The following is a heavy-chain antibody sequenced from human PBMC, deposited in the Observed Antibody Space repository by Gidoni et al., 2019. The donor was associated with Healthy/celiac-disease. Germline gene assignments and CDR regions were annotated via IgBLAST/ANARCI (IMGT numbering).Heavy chain of an antibody. V-gene: IGHV3-9*01. J-gene: IGHJ4*02. Sequence: EVQLVEAGGGLVQPGRSLSISCAASGFTFDYYAMHWVRQAPGKGLEWVSGISWNSGSIGYADSVKGRFTISRDNSKNSLYLQMNSLRAEDTALYYCAKDRYYDSSGPKALDYWGQGTLVTVSS. CDR1: GFTFDYYA. D-gene: IGHD3-22*01. CDR3: AKDRYYDSSGPKALDY. CDR2: ISWNSGSI.